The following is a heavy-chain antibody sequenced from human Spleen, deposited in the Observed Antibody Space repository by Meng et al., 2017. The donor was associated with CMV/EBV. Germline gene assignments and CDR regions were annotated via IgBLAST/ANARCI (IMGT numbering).Heavy chain of an antibody. D-gene: IGHD6-19*01. CDR3: ARRSGSGGRYLGVDV. CDR2: INPNLGIT. CDR1: GYTFTGYY. Sequence: ASVKVSCKASGYTFTGYYLHWVRQAPGQGLEWMGCINPNLGITNYAQNFQGRVTMTRDTSISAAYMELSGLRSDDTAVYYCARRSGSGGRYLGVDVWGQGTTVTVSS. V-gene: IGHV1-2*02. J-gene: IGHJ6*02.